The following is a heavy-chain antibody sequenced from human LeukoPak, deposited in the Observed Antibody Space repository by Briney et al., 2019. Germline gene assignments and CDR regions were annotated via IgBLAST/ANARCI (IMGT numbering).Heavy chain of an antibody. CDR2: ISSSSSYI. J-gene: IGHJ3*02. CDR1: GFTFSSYS. V-gene: IGHV3-21*01. Sequence: GGSLRLSCAASGFTFSSYSMSWVRQAPGKGLEWASSISSSSSYIYYADSVKGRFTISRDNAKNSLYLQMNSLRAEDTAVYYCAPLRGATIWGQGTMVTVSS. D-gene: IGHD1-26*01. CDR3: APLRGATI.